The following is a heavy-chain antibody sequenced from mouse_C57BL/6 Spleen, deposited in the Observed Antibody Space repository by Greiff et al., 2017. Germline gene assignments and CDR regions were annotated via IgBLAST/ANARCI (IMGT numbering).Heavy chain of an antibody. J-gene: IGHJ4*01. CDR1: GFTFSSYT. Sequence: EVKLVESGGGLVKPGGSLKLSCAASGFTFSSYTMSWVRQTPEKRLEWVATISGGGNTYYPDSVKGRFTISRDNAKNTLYLQMSSLRSEDTALYYCARHGYDYGAMDYWGQGTSVTVSS. CDR3: ARHGYDYGAMDY. V-gene: IGHV5-9*01. CDR2: ISGGGNT. D-gene: IGHD2-4*01.